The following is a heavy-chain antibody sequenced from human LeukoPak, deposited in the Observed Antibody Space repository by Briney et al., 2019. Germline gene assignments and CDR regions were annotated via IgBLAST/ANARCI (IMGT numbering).Heavy chain of an antibody. V-gene: IGHV3-21*01. CDR3: ARDPRLGYCSSTSCYTWGYFDY. Sequence: PGGSLRLSCAASGFTFSSYSMNWVRQAPGKGLEWVSSISSSSSYIYYADSVKGRFTISRDNAKNSLYLQMNSLRAEDTPVYYCARDPRLGYCSSTSCYTWGYFDYWGQGTLVTVSS. CDR2: ISSSSSYI. D-gene: IGHD2-2*02. CDR1: GFTFSSYS. J-gene: IGHJ4*02.